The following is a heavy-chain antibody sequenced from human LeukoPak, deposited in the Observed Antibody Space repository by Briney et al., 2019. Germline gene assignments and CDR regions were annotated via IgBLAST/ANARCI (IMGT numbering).Heavy chain of an antibody. Sequence: SETLSLTCSVSGGSMSSHYWSWIRQPPGKGLEWIGCIYYSGSTKYNPSLQSRVTISVDTSKNQFSLKLSSVTAADTAVYYCARHRWELPQSPFDYWGQGTLVTVSS. D-gene: IGHD1-26*01. CDR1: GGSMSSHY. V-gene: IGHV4-59*08. CDR2: IYYSGST. CDR3: ARHRWELPQSPFDY. J-gene: IGHJ4*02.